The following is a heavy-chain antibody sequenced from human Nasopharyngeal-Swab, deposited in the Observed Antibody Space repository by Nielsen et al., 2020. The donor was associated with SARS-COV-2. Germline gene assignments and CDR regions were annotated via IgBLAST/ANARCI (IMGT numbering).Heavy chain of an antibody. CDR3: ARANIPLWWELSNYGMDV. D-gene: IGHD1-26*01. Sequence: ASVKVSCKASGYTFTSYAMHWVRQAPGQRLEWMGWINAGNGNTKYSQKFQGRVTITRDTSASTAYMELSSLRSEDTAVYYCARANIPLWWELSNYGMDVWGQGTTVTVSS. V-gene: IGHV1-3*01. J-gene: IGHJ6*02. CDR1: GYTFTSYA. CDR2: INAGNGNT.